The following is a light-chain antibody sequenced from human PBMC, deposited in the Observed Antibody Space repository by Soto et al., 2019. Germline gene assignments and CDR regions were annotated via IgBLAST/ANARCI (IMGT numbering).Light chain of an antibody. Sequence: DIQMTQSPSFLSASVGDRVTITCRASQTISSWLAWYQQKPGKAPKLLIYKASTLKSGVPSRFSGSGSGTEFTLTISSLQPDDFATYYCQHYNSYSDAFGQGTKVDIK. CDR3: QHYNSYSDA. V-gene: IGKV1-5*03. J-gene: IGKJ1*01. CDR2: KAS. CDR1: QTISSW.